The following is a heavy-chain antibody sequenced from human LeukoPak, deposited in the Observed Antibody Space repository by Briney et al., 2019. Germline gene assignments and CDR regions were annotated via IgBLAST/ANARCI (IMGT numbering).Heavy chain of an antibody. J-gene: IGHJ4*02. CDR2: ISGYNDNT. V-gene: IGHV1-18*01. Sequence: ASVKVSCKASGHTFTRQGISWVRQAPGQGLAWMGWISGYNDNTNYAEKVQDRVTMTIDTSRSTVYMELRSLTSDDTAVYYCARESPSGYYFLWGQGTLVTVSS. CDR3: ARESPSGYYFL. CDR1: GHTFTRQG. D-gene: IGHD3-22*01.